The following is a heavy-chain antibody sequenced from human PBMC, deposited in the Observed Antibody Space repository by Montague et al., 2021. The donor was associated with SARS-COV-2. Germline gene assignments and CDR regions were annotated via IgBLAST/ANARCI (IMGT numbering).Heavy chain of an antibody. CDR1: GGSISSSSYF. CDR2: IYYSGST. Sequence: SKTLSLTCTVSGGSISSSSYFWGWIRQPPGKGLEWIGSIYYSGSTYYNPPLKSRVTISVDTSKNQFSLKLSSVTAADTAVFYCARKTSRGLTIFGVVTASYCFDYWGQGTLVTVSS. CDR3: ARKTSRGLTIFGVVTASYCFDY. J-gene: IGHJ4*02. D-gene: IGHD3-3*01. V-gene: IGHV4-39*01.